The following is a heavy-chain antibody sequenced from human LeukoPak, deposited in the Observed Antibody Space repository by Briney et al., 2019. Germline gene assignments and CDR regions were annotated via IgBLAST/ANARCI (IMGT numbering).Heavy chain of an antibody. CDR1: GYTFTSYG. CDR2: ISAYNGNT. J-gene: IGHJ4*02. V-gene: IGHV1-18*01. Sequence: ASVKVSCKASGYTFTSYGISWVRQAPGQGLEWMGWISAYNGNTNYAQKLQGRVTMTTDTSTSTAYMELRSLRSDDTAVYYCARDLRLGELSPTIDFDYWGQGTLVTVSS. D-gene: IGHD3-16*02. CDR3: ARDLRLGELSPTIDFDY.